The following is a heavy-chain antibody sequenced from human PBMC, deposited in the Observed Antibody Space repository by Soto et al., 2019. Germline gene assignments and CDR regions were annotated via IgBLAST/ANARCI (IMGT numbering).Heavy chain of an antibody. D-gene: IGHD3-22*01. J-gene: IGHJ4*02. V-gene: IGHV3-30*18. CDR1: GFTFNSYG. CDR3: AKDTYYHDSSGYYVFDC. CDR2: VSYDGSKE. Sequence: QVQLMESGGGVVQPGRSLRLSCAASGFTFNSYGIHWVRQAPGKGLEWVAGVSYDGSKEYYTESVRGRFTISRDNSRNTLDLQMNSLRAEDTAVYYCAKDTYYHDSSGYYVFDCWGQGTLVTVSS.